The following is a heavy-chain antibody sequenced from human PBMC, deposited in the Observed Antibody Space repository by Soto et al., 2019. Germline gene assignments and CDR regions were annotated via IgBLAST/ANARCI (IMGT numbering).Heavy chain of an antibody. Sequence: QVQLVESGGGVVQPGRSLRLSCAASGFTFSSYAMHWVRQAPGKGLEWVAVISYDGSNKYYADSVKGRFTISRDNSKNTQYLQMTSLRAEDTAVYYCGRDRGGYYGSGSLYWYFDFWGRGTLVTVSS. J-gene: IGHJ2*01. CDR1: GFTFSSYA. D-gene: IGHD3-10*01. CDR2: ISYDGSNK. V-gene: IGHV3-30-3*01. CDR3: GRDRGGYYGSGSLYWYFDF.